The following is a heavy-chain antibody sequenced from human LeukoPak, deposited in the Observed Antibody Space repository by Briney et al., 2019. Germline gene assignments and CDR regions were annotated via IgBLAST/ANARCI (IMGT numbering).Heavy chain of an antibody. D-gene: IGHD2-15*01. J-gene: IGHJ4*02. Sequence: GASVKVSCKASGYTFTGYYMHWVRQAPGQGLEWMGWINPNSGGTNYAQKFQGRVTMTRDTSISTAYIELSRLRSDDTAVYYCARDSVGYCSGGSCYEVVDYWGQGTLVTVSS. V-gene: IGHV1-2*02. CDR2: INPNSGGT. CDR1: GYTFTGYY. CDR3: ARDSVGYCSGGSCYEVVDY.